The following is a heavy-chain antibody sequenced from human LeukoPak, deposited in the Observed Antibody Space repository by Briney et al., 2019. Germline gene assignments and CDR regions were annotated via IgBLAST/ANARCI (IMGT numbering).Heavy chain of an antibody. D-gene: IGHD2-2*01. CDR2: IIPIFGTA. CDR1: GGTFSGYA. V-gene: IGHV1-69*05. Sequence: SVKVSCKASGGTFSGYAISWVRQAPGPGLEWMGRIIPIFGTATYAQKFQGSVTITTDESTSTAYMELSSLRSEDTAVYYCARDRCSSTSCHLWDYFDYWGQGTLVTVSS. J-gene: IGHJ4*02. CDR3: ARDRCSSTSCHLWDYFDY.